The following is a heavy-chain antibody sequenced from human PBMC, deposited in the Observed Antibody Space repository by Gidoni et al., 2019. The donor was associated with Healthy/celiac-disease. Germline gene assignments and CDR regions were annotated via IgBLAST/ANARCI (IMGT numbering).Heavy chain of an antibody. J-gene: IGHJ4*02. V-gene: IGHV3-30*18. CDR2: ISYDGSNK. CDR1: GFTFSSYG. Sequence: QVQLVESGGGVVQPGRSLRLSCAASGFTFSSYGMHWVRQAPGKGLEWVAVISYDGSNKYYADSVKGRFTISRDNSKNTLYLQRNSLRAEDTAVYYCAKMSGKWFGELFFDYWGQGTLVTVSS. D-gene: IGHD3-10*01. CDR3: AKMSGKWFGELFFDY.